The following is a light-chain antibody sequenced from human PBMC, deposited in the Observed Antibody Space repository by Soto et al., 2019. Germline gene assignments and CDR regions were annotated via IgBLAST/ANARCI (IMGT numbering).Light chain of an antibody. CDR1: SSDVGAYIF. CDR2: DVN. Sequence: QSALTQPPSASGSPGQSVPISCTGTSSDVGAYIFVSWYQQHPGKAPKLLVYDVNRRPPGVPDRFFGSKSGNTASLTVSGLQAEDEADYYCVSFAGGTYVFGTGTKLTVL. CDR3: VSFAGGTYV. J-gene: IGLJ1*01. V-gene: IGLV2-8*01.